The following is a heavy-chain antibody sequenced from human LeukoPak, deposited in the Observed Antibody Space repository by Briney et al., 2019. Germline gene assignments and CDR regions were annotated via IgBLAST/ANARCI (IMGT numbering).Heavy chain of an antibody. CDR1: GGTFSSYA. CDR3: ARDQGITTDRAFDI. J-gene: IGHJ3*02. V-gene: IGHV1-69*01. CDR2: IIPIFGTA. Sequence: SVKVSCKASGGTFSSYAISWVRQAPGQGLEWMGGIIPIFGTANYAQKFQGRVTITADESTSTAYMELSSLRSEDTAVYYCARDQGITTDRAFDIWGQGTMVTVSS. D-gene: IGHD3-10*01.